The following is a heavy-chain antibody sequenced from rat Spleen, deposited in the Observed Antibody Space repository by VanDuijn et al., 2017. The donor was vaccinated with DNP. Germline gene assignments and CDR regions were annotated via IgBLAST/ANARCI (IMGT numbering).Heavy chain of an antibody. D-gene: IGHD4-3*01. Sequence: EVKLVESGGGLVQPGRSLKLSCAASGFNFNDYWMGWVRQAPGKGLEWVASINTDGDTTYYPDSVKGRFTVSRDNAKSTLYLQMNSLRSEDMATYYCARGNSGYYAMDAWGQGTSVTVSS. CDR1: GFNFNDYW. CDR3: ARGNSGYYAMDA. J-gene: IGHJ4*01. CDR2: INTDGDTT. V-gene: IGHV5-31*01.